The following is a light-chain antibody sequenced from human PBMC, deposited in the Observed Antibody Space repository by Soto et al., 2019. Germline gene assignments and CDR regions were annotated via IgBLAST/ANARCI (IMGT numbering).Light chain of an antibody. V-gene: IGKV1-39*01. Sequence: DIQMTQSPSSLSASVGDRVTITCRASQYIGDFLNWYQQTPGKPPKLLIFGATNLQSGVPSRFSGSGSGTDFTLTISRLEPEDFAVYYCQQYGSSLAVTFGQGTRLEIK. CDR3: QQYGSSLAVT. CDR1: QYIGDF. J-gene: IGKJ5*01. CDR2: GAT.